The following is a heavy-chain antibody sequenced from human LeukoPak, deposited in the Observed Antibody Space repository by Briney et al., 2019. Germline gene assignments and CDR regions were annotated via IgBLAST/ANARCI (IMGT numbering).Heavy chain of an antibody. V-gene: IGHV4-34*01. CDR3: ARAEGNNYYDSSGYVLN. CDR1: GVSFSGYY. J-gene: IGHJ4*02. D-gene: IGHD3-22*01. CDR2: INHSGST. Sequence: SETLSLTCAVYGVSFSGYYWSWIRQPPGKGLEWIGEINHSGSTNYNPSLKSRVTISVDTSKNQFSLKLSSVTAADTAVYYCARAEGNNYYDSSGYVLNWGQGTLVTVSS.